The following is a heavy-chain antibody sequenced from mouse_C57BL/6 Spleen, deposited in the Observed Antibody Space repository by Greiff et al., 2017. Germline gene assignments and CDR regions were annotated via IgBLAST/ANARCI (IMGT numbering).Heavy chain of an antibody. J-gene: IGHJ1*03. CDR2: INPNNGGT. D-gene: IGHD1-1*01. V-gene: IGHV1-18*01. CDR3: ARDSYYYGSSYWYFDV. Sequence: EVQLQQSGPELVKPGASVKIPCKASGYTFTDYNMDWVKQSHGKSLEWIGDINPNNGGTIYNQKFKGKATLTVDKSSSTAYMELRSLTSEDTAVYYCARDSYYYGSSYWYFDVWGTGTTVTVSS. CDR1: GYTFTDYN.